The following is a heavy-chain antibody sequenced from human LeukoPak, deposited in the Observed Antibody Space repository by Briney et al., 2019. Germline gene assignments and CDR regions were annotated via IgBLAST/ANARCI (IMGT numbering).Heavy chain of an antibody. J-gene: IGHJ4*02. CDR1: GFTFKNFA. Sequence: GGSLRLSCAASGFTFKNFAMTWVRQAPGKGLEWVSTISATGGGAYYADSVKGRFTISRDNSKNTLYLQMNSLRAEDTAVYYCAKSPSDTAMVLWGQGTLVTVSS. CDR3: AKSPSDTAMVL. V-gene: IGHV3-23*01. CDR2: ISATGGGA. D-gene: IGHD5-18*01.